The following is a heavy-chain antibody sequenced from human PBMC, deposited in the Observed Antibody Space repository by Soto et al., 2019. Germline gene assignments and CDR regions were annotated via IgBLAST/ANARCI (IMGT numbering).Heavy chain of an antibody. CDR2: ISYDGSNK. D-gene: IGHD1-26*01. Sequence: LRLSCAASGFTFSSYAIHWVRQAPGKGLEWVAVISYDGSNKYYADSVKGRFTISRDNSKNTLYLQMNSLRAEDTAVYYCASGGSYSSAHWGQGTLVTVSS. V-gene: IGHV3-30-3*01. J-gene: IGHJ4*02. CDR1: GFTFSSYA. CDR3: ASGGSYSSAH.